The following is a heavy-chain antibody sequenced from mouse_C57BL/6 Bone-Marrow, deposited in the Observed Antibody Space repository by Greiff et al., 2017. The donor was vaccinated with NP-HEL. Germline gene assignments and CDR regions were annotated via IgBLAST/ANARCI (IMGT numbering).Heavy chain of an antibody. CDR3: ALPGFDY. Sequence: EVQGVESGPELVKPGASVKISCKASGYSFTGYYMNWVKQSPEKSLEWIGEITPSTGGTTYNQKFKAKAPLTVDKSSSTAYMQLKSLTSEDSAVYYCALPGFDYWGQGTTLTVSS. J-gene: IGHJ2*01. CDR1: GYSFTGYY. V-gene: IGHV1-42*01. CDR2: ITPSTGGT.